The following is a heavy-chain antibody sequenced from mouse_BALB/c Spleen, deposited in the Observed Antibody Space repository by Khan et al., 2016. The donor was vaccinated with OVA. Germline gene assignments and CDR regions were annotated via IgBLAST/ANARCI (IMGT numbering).Heavy chain of an antibody. J-gene: IGHJ2*01. V-gene: IGHV1-20*02. D-gene: IGHD1-1*01. Sequence: EVQGMESGPELVKPGASVKISCKASGYSFTGYFMNWVMQSHGKSLEWIGRINPHIGETFYNQKFKGKATLTVDESSSTAHMELRSLASEDSAVYYCSRIYGSDFDYWGQGTTLTVSS. CDR1: GYSFTGYF. CDR3: SRIYGSDFDY. CDR2: INPHIGET.